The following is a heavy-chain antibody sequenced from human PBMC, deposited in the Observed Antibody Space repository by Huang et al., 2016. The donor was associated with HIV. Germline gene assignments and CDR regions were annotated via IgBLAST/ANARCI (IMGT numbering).Heavy chain of an antibody. J-gene: IGHJ4*02. D-gene: IGHD4-17*01. CDR2: INYSGST. Sequence: QVQLQQWGAGLLKPSETLSLTCAVYGGSFSGYYWSWIRQPPGKGLEWIGEINYSGSTNYNPSLKSRVTISVDTSKNQFSLKLSSVTAADTAVYYCARRRMGYGGAPFDYWGQGTLVTVSS. V-gene: IGHV4-34*01. CDR3: ARRRMGYGGAPFDY. CDR1: GGSFSGYY.